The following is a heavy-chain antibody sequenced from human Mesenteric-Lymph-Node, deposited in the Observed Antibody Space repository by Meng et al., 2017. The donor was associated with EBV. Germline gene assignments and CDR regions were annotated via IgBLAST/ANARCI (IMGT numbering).Heavy chain of an antibody. CDR3: ARDHYCSGGSCYDY. D-gene: IGHD2-15*01. Sequence: QVQLGQSGAELTKPRAAVQVSWKASGYTFTSYAMNWVRQAPGHGLAWMGWINTNTGNPTYAQGFTGRFVFSLDTSVSTAYLQISSLKAEDTAVYYCARDHYCSGGSCYDYWGQGTLVTVSS. CDR1: GYTFTSYA. CDR2: INTNTGNP. J-gene: IGHJ4*02. V-gene: IGHV7-4-1*02.